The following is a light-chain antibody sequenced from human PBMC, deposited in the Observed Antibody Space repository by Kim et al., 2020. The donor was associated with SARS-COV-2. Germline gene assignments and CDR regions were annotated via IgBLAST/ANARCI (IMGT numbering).Light chain of an antibody. Sequence: RVTISCTGRSSNIGAGYDVHWYQQLPGTAPKLLIYGNSNRPSGVPDRLSGSKSGTSASLAIPGLQAEDEADYYCQSYDSSLSVSWVFGGGTQLTVL. CDR1: SSNIGAGYD. CDR2: GNS. V-gene: IGLV1-40*01. J-gene: IGLJ3*02. CDR3: QSYDSSLSVSWV.